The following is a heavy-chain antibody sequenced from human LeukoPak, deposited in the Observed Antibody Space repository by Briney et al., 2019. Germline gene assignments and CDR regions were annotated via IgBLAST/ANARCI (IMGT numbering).Heavy chain of an antibody. Sequence: GGSLRLSCAASGFTLSRYWVHWVRHAPGKGLVWVSRINTDGSYTSYADSVEGRFTISRDNAKNTLYLQMNSLRAEDTAVYYCPREMATITSLDYWGQGTLVTVSS. V-gene: IGHV3-74*01. CDR3: PREMATITSLDY. CDR2: INTDGSYT. J-gene: IGHJ4*02. CDR1: GFTLSRYW. D-gene: IGHD5-24*01.